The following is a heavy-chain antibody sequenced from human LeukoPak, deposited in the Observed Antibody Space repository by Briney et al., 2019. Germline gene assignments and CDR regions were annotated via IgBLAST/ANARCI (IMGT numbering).Heavy chain of an antibody. J-gene: IGHJ6*03. D-gene: IGHD6-6*01. V-gene: IGHV1-18*01. Sequence: GASVKVSCKASGYTFTSYGISWVRQAPGQGLEWMGWISAYNGNTNYAQKLQGRVTMTTDTSTSTAYMELRSLRSDDTAVYYCARSGSSPELLYYMDVWGKGTTVTVSS. CDR1: GYTFTSYG. CDR3: ARSGSSPELLYYMDV. CDR2: ISAYNGNT.